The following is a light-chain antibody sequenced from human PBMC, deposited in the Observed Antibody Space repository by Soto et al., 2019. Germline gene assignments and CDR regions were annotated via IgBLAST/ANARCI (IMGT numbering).Light chain of an antibody. J-gene: IGKJ1*01. CDR1: QSISGW. Sequence: DIRMTQSPSTLSASVGDRVTITCRASQSISGWLAWYQQKPGRAPKLLIHAASGLQSGVPSRFSGSGSGTHFTLTISSLQPEDSATYYCQQSFSIFPWTFGQGTKVEI. CDR3: QQSFSIFPWT. V-gene: IGKV1-39*01. CDR2: AAS.